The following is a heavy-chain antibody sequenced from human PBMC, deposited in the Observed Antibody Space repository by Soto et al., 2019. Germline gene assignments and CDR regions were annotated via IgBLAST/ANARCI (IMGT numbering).Heavy chain of an antibody. D-gene: IGHD1-7*01. CDR2: ITTNGST. CDR3: ARRCPGRNLNYVPRYYYYGMDV. CDR1: GGSFSGYY. V-gene: IGHV4-34*01. Sequence: QVQLQQWGAGLLKPSATLSLTCAVYGGSFSGYYWSWIRQPPGKGLEWVWEITTNGSTNYNPSLKSRVTISVDASKNQYSLKLSSGTAADTAVYYCARRCPGRNLNYVPRYYYYGMDVWVQGTTVTVSS. J-gene: IGHJ6*02.